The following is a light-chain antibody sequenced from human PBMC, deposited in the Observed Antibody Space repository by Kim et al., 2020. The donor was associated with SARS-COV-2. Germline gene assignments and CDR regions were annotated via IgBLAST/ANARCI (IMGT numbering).Light chain of an antibody. CDR3: QQYNNCPPLT. CDR1: QSVSSN. Sequence: EIVMTQSPATLSVSPGERATISCRASQSVSSNLAWYQQKPGQAPRLLIYGASTRATGIPARFSGSGTGTEFTLTISSLQSEDFAVYYCQQYNNCPPLTFGGGTKVDIK. J-gene: IGKJ4*01. CDR2: GAS. V-gene: IGKV3-15*01.